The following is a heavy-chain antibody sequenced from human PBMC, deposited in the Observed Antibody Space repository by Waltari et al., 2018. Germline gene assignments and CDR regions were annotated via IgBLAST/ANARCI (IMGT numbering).Heavy chain of an antibody. V-gene: IGHV3-23*01. D-gene: IGHD3-22*01. CDR3: AKGLHYSDSSGYYFDY. Sequence: EVQLLESGGGLVQPGGSLRLSCAASRFTFSTYAMSWVRPAPGKGLEWVSAISGSAGGTYYADSVKGRFTISRDNSKNTLYLQMNSLRAEDTAVYYCAKGLHYSDSSGYYFDYWGQGTLVTVSS. CDR1: RFTFSTYA. J-gene: IGHJ4*02. CDR2: ISGSAGGT.